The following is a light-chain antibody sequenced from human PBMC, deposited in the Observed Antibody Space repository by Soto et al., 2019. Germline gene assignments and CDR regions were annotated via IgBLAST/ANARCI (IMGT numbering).Light chain of an antibody. CDR2: DAS. CDR3: QKYNSYPWT. J-gene: IGKJ1*01. CDR1: QSISSW. Sequence: DIQMTQSPSTLSASVEDRVTITCRASQSISSWLAWYQQKPGKAPKLLIYDASSLESGVPSRFSGSGSGTEFTLTISSLQPDDFATYSCQKYNSYPWTFGQGTKVEIK. V-gene: IGKV1-5*01.